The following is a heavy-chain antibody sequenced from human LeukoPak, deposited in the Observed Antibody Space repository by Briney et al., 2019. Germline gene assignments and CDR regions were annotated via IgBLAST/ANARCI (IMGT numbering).Heavy chain of an antibody. D-gene: IGHD3-3*01. CDR1: GFTFSSYG. CDR2: IKQDGSEK. Sequence: GGSLRLSCAASGFTFSSYGMHWVRQAPGKGLEWVANIKQDGSEKYYVDSVKGRFTISRDNAKNSLYLQMNSLRAEDTAVYYCARGRYDFWSGYFSSYYYGMDVWGQGTTVTVSS. J-gene: IGHJ6*02. V-gene: IGHV3-7*01. CDR3: ARGRYDFWSGYFSSYYYGMDV.